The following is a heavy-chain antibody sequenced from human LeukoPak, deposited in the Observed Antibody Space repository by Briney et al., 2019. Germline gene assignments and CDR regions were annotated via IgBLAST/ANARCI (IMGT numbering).Heavy chain of an antibody. J-gene: IGHJ4*02. CDR1: GGSISSYY. CDR3: ARHGQYQLPCDY. V-gene: IGHV4-59*01. CDR2: IYCTGST. Sequence: SETLSLTCTVSGGSISSYYWSWIRQPPGKGLEWIGYIYCTGSTNYNPSLKSRVTISVDTSKNHFSLKLTSVTAADAAVYYCARHGQYQLPCDYWGQGSLVTVSS. D-gene: IGHD2-2*01.